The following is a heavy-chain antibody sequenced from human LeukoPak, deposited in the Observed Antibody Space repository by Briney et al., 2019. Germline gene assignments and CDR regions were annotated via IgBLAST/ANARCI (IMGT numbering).Heavy chain of an antibody. CDR1: GFTFSSYE. CDR3: ARDQVVPAARGVYYYYGMDV. V-gene: IGHV3-48*03. D-gene: IGHD2-2*01. CDR2: ISSSGSTI. Sequence: GGSLRLSCAASGFTFSSYEMNWVRQAPGKGLEGGSYISSSGSTIYYADSVKGRFTISRDNAKNSLYLQMNSLRAEDTAVYYCARDQVVPAARGVYYYYGMDVWGKGTTVTVSS. J-gene: IGHJ6*04.